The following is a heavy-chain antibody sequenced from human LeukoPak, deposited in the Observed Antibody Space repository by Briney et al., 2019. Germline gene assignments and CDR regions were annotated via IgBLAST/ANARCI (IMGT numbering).Heavy chain of an antibody. Sequence: GGSLRLSCAASGFTFSSYGMHWVRQAPGKGLEWVAVISYDGTNKYYADSVKGRFTISRDNSKNTLYLQMNSLRAEDTAVYYCASLRMYPDYYMDVWGKGTTVTVSS. CDR3: ASLRMYPDYYMDV. V-gene: IGHV3-30*03. CDR1: GFTFSSYG. D-gene: IGHD2-2*01. J-gene: IGHJ6*03. CDR2: ISYDGTNK.